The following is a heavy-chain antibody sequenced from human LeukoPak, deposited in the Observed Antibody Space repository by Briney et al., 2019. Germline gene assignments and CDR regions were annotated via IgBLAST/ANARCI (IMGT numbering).Heavy chain of an antibody. V-gene: IGHV4-30-4*08. CDR1: GGSIISGDYY. CDR2: IYYSGST. Sequence: SQTLSLTCTVSGGSIISGDYYWSWIRQPPGKGLEWIGYIYYSGSTYYNPSLKSRVTISVDTSKNQFSLKLTSVTAADTAVYYCARDQTAAGRVDYWGQGTLVTVSS. J-gene: IGHJ4*02. D-gene: IGHD6-13*01. CDR3: ARDQTAAGRVDY.